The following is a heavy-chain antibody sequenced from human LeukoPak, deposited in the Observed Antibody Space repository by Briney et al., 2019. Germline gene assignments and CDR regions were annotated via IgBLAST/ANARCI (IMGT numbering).Heavy chain of an antibody. D-gene: IGHD2-21*01. Sequence: PSETLSLTCTVSGGSISSSSYYWGWIRQPPGKGLEWIGSIYHSGSTYYNPSLKSRVTISVDTSKNQFSLKLSSVTAADTAVYYCARQSQDIVERGPVYWGQGTLVTVSS. CDR1: GGSISSSSYY. CDR2: IYHSGST. J-gene: IGHJ4*02. CDR3: ARQSQDIVERGPVY. V-gene: IGHV4-39*01.